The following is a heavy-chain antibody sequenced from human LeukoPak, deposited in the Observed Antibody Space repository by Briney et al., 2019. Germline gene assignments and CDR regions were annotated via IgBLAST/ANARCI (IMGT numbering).Heavy chain of an antibody. V-gene: IGHV3-30*02. CDR3: VKDGDDSGSYLVY. CDR1: RFTFSSYG. J-gene: IGHJ4*02. Sequence: PGGSLRLSCAASRFTFSSYGMRWVRQAPGKGPEWVAFIPYDGNNKYYADSVKGRFTISRDNSKNTLYLQMNSLRAEDTAVYYCVKDGDDSGSYLVYWGQGTLVTVSS. D-gene: IGHD1-26*01. CDR2: IPYDGNNK.